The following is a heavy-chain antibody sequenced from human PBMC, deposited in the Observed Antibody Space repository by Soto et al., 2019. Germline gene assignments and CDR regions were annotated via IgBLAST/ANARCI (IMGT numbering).Heavy chain of an antibody. CDR3: AKEGGYCSSTSCSPFDY. Sequence: GGSLRLSCAASGFTFSSYAMSWVRQAPGKGLEWVSAISGSGGNTYYADSVKGRFTISRDNSKNTLYLQMNSLRAEDTAVYYCAKEGGYCSSTSCSPFDYWGQGTLVTVSS. CDR2: ISGSGGNT. J-gene: IGHJ4*02. CDR1: GFTFSSYA. V-gene: IGHV3-23*01. D-gene: IGHD2-2*01.